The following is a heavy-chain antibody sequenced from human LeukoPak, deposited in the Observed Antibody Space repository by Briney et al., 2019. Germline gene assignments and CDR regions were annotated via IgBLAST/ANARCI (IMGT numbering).Heavy chain of an antibody. CDR1: GGSISSYY. V-gene: IGHV4-59*01. J-gene: IGHJ6*03. D-gene: IGHD3-10*01. CDR2: IYYSGYT. CDR3: ARTTMVRGTYYMDV. Sequence: PSETLSLTCTVSGGSISSYYWSWIRQRPGKGLECIGYIYYSGYTNYNPSLKSRVTISVDTSKNQFSLKLSSVTAADTAVYYYARTTMVRGTYYMDVWGKGTTVTISS.